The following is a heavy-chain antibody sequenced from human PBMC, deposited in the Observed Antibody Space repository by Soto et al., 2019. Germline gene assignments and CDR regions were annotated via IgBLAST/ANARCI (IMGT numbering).Heavy chain of an antibody. Sequence: QVHLVESGGGVVQPGRSLRLSCAASGFTFSSYGMHWVRQAPDKGLEWVAIIWYDGSEKKYADSVKGRFTISRDNSKDMVFLQMNSLRGEDTAVYYCAGGHDFGEYEDWFDPWGQGTLVTVSS. CDR1: GFTFSSYG. V-gene: IGHV3-33*01. CDR2: IWYDGSEK. D-gene: IGHD4-17*01. J-gene: IGHJ5*02. CDR3: AGGHDFGEYEDWFDP.